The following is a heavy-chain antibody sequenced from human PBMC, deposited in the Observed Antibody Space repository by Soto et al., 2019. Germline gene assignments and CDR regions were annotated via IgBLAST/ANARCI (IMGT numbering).Heavy chain of an antibody. CDR1: GFTFSSYA. Sequence: QVQLVESGGGVVQPGGSLRLSCAASGFTFSSYAMHWVRQAPGKGLEWVAVISYDGSNKYYADSVKGRFTISRDNSKNTRYLQMNSLSAEDTAVYYCASLRGQFDYWGQGTLVTVSS. D-gene: IGHD3-10*01. V-gene: IGHV3-30-3*01. CDR3: ASLRGQFDY. CDR2: ISYDGSNK. J-gene: IGHJ4*02.